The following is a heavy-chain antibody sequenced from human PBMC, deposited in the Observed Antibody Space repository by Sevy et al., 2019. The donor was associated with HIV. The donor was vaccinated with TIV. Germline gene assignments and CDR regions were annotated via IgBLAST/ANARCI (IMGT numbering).Heavy chain of an antibody. Sequence: GGSLRLSCAASGFTFSSHGMSWVRQAPGKGLEWVSGISSSGGSTYYAHSVKGRSSISRDNSKNTLYLQMNSLRTDDTAVYYCAKGVYSSSWYGGGDYWGQGTLVTVSS. CDR2: ISSSGGST. J-gene: IGHJ4*02. CDR3: AKGVYSSSWYGGGDY. V-gene: IGHV3-23*01. D-gene: IGHD6-13*01. CDR1: GFTFSSHG.